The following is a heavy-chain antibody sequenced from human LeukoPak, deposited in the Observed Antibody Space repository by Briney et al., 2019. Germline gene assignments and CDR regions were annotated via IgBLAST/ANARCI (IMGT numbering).Heavy chain of an antibody. D-gene: IGHD3-22*01. CDR2: ISSSGNFI. J-gene: IGHJ4*02. CDR1: GFTFDDYA. Sequence: GGSLRLSCAASGFTFDDYAMHWVRQAPGKGLEWVSYISSSGNFIYYADSVKGRFAISRDNAKNSLYLQMNSLRAEDTAVYYCARVHPYDSSGYPFDYWGQGTLVTVSS. CDR3: ARVHPYDSSGYPFDY. V-gene: IGHV3-48*03.